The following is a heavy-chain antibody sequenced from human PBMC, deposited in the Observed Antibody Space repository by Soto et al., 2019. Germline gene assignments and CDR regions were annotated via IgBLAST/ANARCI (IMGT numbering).Heavy chain of an antibody. V-gene: IGHV3-7*05. J-gene: IGHJ4*02. CDR2: IRQDGSDK. CDR1: GFTFSSYW. CDR3: ARPQQWLGKRGDFDY. D-gene: IGHD6-19*01. Sequence: EVQLVESGGGLVQPGGSLRLSCAASGFTFSSYWMSWVRQAPGKGLEWVANIRQDGSDKYYVDSVKGRFTISRDNSKNSLYLQMNSLRVEDTAVYYWARPQQWLGKRGDFDYWGQGTLVTVSS.